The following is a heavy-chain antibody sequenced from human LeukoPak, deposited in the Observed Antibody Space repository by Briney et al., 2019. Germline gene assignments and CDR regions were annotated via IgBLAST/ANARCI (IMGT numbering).Heavy chain of an antibody. V-gene: IGHV3-7*01. CDR2: IKEDGSAR. CDR3: AIAAGWEQAY. J-gene: IGHJ4*02. Sequence: WGSLRLSCAASGFTLSSYWLSWVRQAPGKGLEWVANIKEDGSARHYVDSVKGRFTISRDNAKKSLYLQMSSLRAEDTAVYYCAIAAGWEQAYWGQGTLVTVSS. CDR1: GFTLSSYW. D-gene: IGHD1-26*01.